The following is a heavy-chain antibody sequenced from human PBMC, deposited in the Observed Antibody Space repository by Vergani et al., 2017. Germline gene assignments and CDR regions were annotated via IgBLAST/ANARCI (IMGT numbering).Heavy chain of an antibody. CDR3: AKTLLTFSRASGDHYYYYGMDV. V-gene: IGHV3-30*02. J-gene: IGHJ6*02. CDR2: IRFDGSNT. Sequence: QVQLVESGGGVVQPGGSLRLSCAASGFTFNNYGMNWVRQAPGKGLEWVAFIRFDGSNTYYADSLKGRFTISRDNSQNSLYLQMNSLRAEDTAVYYCAKTLLTFSRASGDHYYYYGMDVWGQ. CDR1: GFTFNNYG. D-gene: IGHD2-2*01.